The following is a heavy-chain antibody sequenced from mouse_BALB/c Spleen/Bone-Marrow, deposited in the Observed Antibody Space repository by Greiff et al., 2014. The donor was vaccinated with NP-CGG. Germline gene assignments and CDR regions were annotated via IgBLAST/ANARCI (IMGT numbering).Heavy chain of an antibody. CDR3: ARDGSSYGGNCFDY. D-gene: IGHD1-1*01. Sequence: EVKLMESGGGLVQPGGSLKLSCAASGFTFSSYGMSWVRQTPDKRLELVATINSNGGSTYYPDSVKGRFTISRDNAKNTLYLQMSSLKSEDTAMYYCARDGSSYGGNCFDYWGQGTTLTVSS. CDR2: INSNGGST. V-gene: IGHV5-6-3*01. CDR1: GFTFSSYG. J-gene: IGHJ2*01.